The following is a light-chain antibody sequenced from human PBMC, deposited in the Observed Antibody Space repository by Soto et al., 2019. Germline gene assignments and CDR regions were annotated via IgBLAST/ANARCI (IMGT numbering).Light chain of an antibody. Sequence: DIVMPQSPLSLPVTPGEPASISCRSSQSLLHSNGYIYLDWYLQKPGQSPQLLIYLGSNRASGVPDRFSGSGSGTDFTLKISRVEAEDVGVYYCMQALQTPPTFGGGTKVEIK. CDR2: LGS. CDR1: QSLLHSNGYIY. J-gene: IGKJ4*01. CDR3: MQALQTPPT. V-gene: IGKV2-28*01.